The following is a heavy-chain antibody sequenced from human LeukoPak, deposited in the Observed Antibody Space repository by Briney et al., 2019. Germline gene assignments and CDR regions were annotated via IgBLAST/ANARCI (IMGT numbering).Heavy chain of an antibody. CDR2: ISSSSSYI. CDR1: GFPFSSYR. V-gene: IGHV3-21*01. J-gene: IGHJ4*02. D-gene: IGHD1-26*01. Sequence: GGSLRLSCAASGFPFSSYRMTWVRQAPGKGLGWVLFISSSSSYIYYADSVEGRFNNSRDNAEKSLYLQMNSLRAEDTAVYYCARGPDSGSYYAPDYWGQGTLVTVSS. CDR3: ARGPDSGSYYAPDY.